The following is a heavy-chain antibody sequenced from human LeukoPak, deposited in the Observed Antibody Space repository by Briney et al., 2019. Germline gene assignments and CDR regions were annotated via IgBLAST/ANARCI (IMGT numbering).Heavy chain of an antibody. CDR3: ARGAIPRD. CDR2: INHSRST. J-gene: IGHJ4*02. V-gene: IGHV4-34*01. Sequence: SETLSLTCAVYGGSFSGYYWSWIRQPPGKGLEWIGEINHSRSTNYNPSLKSRVTISVDTSKNQFSLKLSSVTAADTAVYYCARGAIPRDWGQGTLVTVSS. CDR1: GGSFSGYY. D-gene: IGHD2-2*01.